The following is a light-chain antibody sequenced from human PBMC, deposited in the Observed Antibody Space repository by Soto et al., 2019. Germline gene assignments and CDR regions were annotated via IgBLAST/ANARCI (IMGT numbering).Light chain of an antibody. CDR2: HTS. CDR1: QSLTSNY. J-gene: IGKJ3*01. Sequence: EVVLTQSPGTLSLSPGERVTLSCRARQSLTSNYLAWYQQKPGQAPRLLIYHTSSRASGIPDRFSGSGSGTDFTLTISRLEPEDSAVYYCQRYGGVPFTFGPGTKVDVK. CDR3: QRYGGVPFT. V-gene: IGKV3-20*01.